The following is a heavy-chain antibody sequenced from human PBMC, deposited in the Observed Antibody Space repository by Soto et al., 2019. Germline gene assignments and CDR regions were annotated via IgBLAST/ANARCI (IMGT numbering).Heavy chain of an antibody. D-gene: IGHD3-22*01. J-gene: IGHJ4*02. Sequence: SETLSLTCAVYGGSFSGYYWTWIRQPPGKGLEWIGEINYSGSTNYNPSLKSRVTISVDTSKNQFSLKLSSVTAADSAVYYCARYYDSSGSLDYWGQGTLVTVSS. CDR3: ARYYDSSGSLDY. V-gene: IGHV4-34*01. CDR1: GGSFSGYY. CDR2: INYSGST.